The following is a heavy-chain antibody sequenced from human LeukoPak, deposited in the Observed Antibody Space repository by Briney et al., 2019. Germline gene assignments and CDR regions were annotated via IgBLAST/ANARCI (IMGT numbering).Heavy chain of an antibody. Sequence: GGSLRLSCAASGFNFVGYGMHWVRQAPGKALEWVAYIGYDGTDKYYADSVKGRFTISRDNSKNTFYLQMNSLRTEDTAVYYCPRATTGYFDYWGQGTLVTVSS. V-gene: IGHV3-30*02. CDR2: IGYDGTDK. D-gene: IGHD1-26*01. CDR1: GFNFVGYG. CDR3: PRATTGYFDY. J-gene: IGHJ4*02.